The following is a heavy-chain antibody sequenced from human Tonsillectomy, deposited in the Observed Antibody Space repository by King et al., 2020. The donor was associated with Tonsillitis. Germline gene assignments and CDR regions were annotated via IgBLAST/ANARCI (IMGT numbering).Heavy chain of an antibody. CDR1: GYTFTCYG. CDR3: ARDIPQEQQLPLFYYYAMDL. V-gene: IGHV1-18*04. Sequence: VQLVESGAEVKKPGASVKVSCKASGYTFTCYGISWVRRAPGQGPEWLGWISAYNGNTKYAQKLQGRVNMTTDTSRNTAYMELWSLRSDDTAVYYCARDIPQEQQLPLFYYYAMDLWGQGTTVTVSS. CDR2: ISAYNGNT. J-gene: IGHJ6*02. D-gene: IGHD6-13*01.